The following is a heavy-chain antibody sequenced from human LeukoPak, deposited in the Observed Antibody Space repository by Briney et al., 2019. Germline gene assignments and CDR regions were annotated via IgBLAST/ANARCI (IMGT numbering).Heavy chain of an antibody. D-gene: IGHD6-19*01. V-gene: IGHV3-21*01. J-gene: IGHJ4*02. CDR1: GFTFSSYI. CDR3: ARGSSGWYYFDY. Sequence: GRSLRLSCAASGFTFSSYIMNWVRQAPGNGLEWVSSISSSSSYIYYADSVKGRFTISRDNAKNSLYLQMNSLRAEDTAVYYCARGSSGWYYFDYWGQGTLVTVSS. CDR2: ISSSSSYI.